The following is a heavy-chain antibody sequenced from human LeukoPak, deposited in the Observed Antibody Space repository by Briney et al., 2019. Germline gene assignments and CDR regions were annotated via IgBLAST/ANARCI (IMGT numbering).Heavy chain of an antibody. CDR2: IFPGDSDT. CDR1: GYSFTSYW. V-gene: IGHV5-51*01. Sequence: KDGESLKISCKGSGYSFTSYWIGWVRQKPGKGLEWMGIIFPGDSDTRYSPSFQGQVTISADKSISTAYLQWSSLKASDTAMYYCARRLTYDSRAYYCLDYWGQGTLVTVSP. J-gene: IGHJ4*02. D-gene: IGHD3-22*01. CDR3: ARRLTYDSRAYYCLDY.